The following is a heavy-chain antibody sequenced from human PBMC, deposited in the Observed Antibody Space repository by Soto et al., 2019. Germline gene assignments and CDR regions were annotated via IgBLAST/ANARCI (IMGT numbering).Heavy chain of an antibody. J-gene: IGHJ3*02. V-gene: IGHV1-24*01. CDR1: GYTLTELS. Sequence: ASVKVSCKVSGYTLTELSMHWVRQAPGKGLEWMGGFDPEDGETIYAQKFQGRVTMTEDTSTDTAYMELSSLRSEDTAVYYCAKNWNRSPGYAFEIWGQGTMVTVSS. CDR3: AKNWNRSPGYAFEI. CDR2: FDPEDGET. D-gene: IGHD1-1*01.